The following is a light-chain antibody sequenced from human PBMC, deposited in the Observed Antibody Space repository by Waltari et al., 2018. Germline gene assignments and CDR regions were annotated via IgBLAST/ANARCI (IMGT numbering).Light chain of an antibody. J-gene: IGKJ2*01. CDR2: WAS. CDR3: MQGTHWPYT. Sequence: DIVMTQSPDSLAVSLGERATINCKSSQNILYSSNNKYYLAWYQQKSGQPPKLLIYWASTRNSGVPDRFSGSESGTDFTLKINRVEAEDVGVYYCMQGTHWPYTFGQGTRLEIK. V-gene: IGKV4-1*01. CDR1: QNILYSSNNKYY.